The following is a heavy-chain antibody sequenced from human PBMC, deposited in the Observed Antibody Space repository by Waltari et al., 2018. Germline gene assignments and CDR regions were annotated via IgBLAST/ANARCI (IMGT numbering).Heavy chain of an antibody. D-gene: IGHD4-17*01. CDR2: ISGSGGST. CDR1: GFTFSSYA. Sequence: EVQLLESGGGLVQPGGSLRLSCAASGFTFSSYAMSWVRQAPGKGLEWVSAISGSGGSTYYADSVKGRFTISRDNSKNTLYLQMNSLRAEDTAVYYCATNKRGDYYYYGMDVWGQGTTVTVSS. CDR3: ATNKRGDYYYYGMDV. J-gene: IGHJ6*02. V-gene: IGHV3-23*01.